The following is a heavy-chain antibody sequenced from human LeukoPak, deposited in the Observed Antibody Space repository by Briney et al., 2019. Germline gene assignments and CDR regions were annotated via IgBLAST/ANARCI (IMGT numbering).Heavy chain of an antibody. CDR3: ARDRVGYCSSTSCYRVQYNWFDP. J-gene: IGHJ5*02. V-gene: IGHV4-4*07. Sequence: SETLSLTCTVSGGSISSYYWSRIRQPAGKGLEWIGRIYTSGSTNYNPSLKSRVTMSIDTSKNQFSLKLSSVTAADTAVYYCARDRVGYCSSTSCYRVQYNWFDPWGQGTLVTVSS. D-gene: IGHD2-2*01. CDR2: IYTSGST. CDR1: GGSISSYY.